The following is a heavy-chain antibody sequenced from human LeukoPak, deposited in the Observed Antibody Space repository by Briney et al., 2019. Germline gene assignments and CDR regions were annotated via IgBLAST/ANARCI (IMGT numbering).Heavy chain of an antibody. CDR2: VFHGGST. Sequence: PSGTLSLTCAVSGGSISSDNWWSWVRQPPGKGLEWIGEVFHGGSTNYNPSLKSRVTISVDTSKNQFSLKLSSVTAADTAVYYCARSPKLIVTRRFDPWGQGTLVTVSS. D-gene: IGHD2/OR15-2a*01. J-gene: IGHJ5*02. CDR1: GGSISSDNW. V-gene: IGHV4-4*02. CDR3: ARSPKLIVTRRFDP.